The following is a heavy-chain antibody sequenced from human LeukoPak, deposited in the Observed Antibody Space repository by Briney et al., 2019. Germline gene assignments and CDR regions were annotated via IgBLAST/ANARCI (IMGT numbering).Heavy chain of an antibody. D-gene: IGHD1-26*01. CDR1: GYTFTSYG. Sequence: ASVKVSCKASGYTFTSYGISWVRQAPGQGLEWMGGIIPIFGTANYAQKFQGRVTITADESTSTAYMELSSLRSEDTAVYYCARASGSYQDYYYYYMDVWGKGTTVTVSS. J-gene: IGHJ6*03. CDR2: IIPIFGTA. V-gene: IGHV1-69*13. CDR3: ARASGSYQDYYYYYMDV.